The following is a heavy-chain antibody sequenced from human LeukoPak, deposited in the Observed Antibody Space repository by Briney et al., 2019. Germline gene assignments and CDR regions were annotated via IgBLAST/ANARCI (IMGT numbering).Heavy chain of an antibody. J-gene: IGHJ6*03. V-gene: IGHV1-46*01. D-gene: IGHD3-22*01. CDR1: GYTFTSYY. Sequence: ASVKVSCKASGYTFTSYYMHWVRQAPGQGLEWMGIINPSGGSTSYAQKFQGRVIMTRDMSTSTVYIELSSRRSEDTAVYYCARVAYYDSSGYYYQYYYYYYMDVWGKGTTVTVSS. CDR3: ARVAYYDSSGYYYQYYYYYYMDV. CDR2: INPSGGST.